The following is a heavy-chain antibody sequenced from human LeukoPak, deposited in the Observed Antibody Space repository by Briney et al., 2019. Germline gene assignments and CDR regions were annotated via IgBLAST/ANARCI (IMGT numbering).Heavy chain of an antibody. CDR3: AKKEAAAGTFDY. V-gene: IGHV3-66*01. J-gene: IGHJ4*02. CDR1: GFTVSSNY. Sequence: GGSLRLSCAASGFTVSSNYMSWVRQAPGKGLEWVSVIYSGGSTYYADSVKGRFTISRDNSKNTLYLQMNSLRAEDTAVYYCAKKEAAAGTFDYWGQGTLVTVSS. CDR2: IYSGGST. D-gene: IGHD6-13*01.